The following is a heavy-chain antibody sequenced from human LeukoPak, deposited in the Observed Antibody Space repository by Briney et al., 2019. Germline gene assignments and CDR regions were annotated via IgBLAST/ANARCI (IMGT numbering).Heavy chain of an antibody. J-gene: IGHJ4*02. Sequence: GGSLRLSCAASGFTFSTIGMHWVRQAPGKGPEWVAVIWYDGSKKYYIDFAEGRFTISRDNSRNTLYLQMNSLRAEDTAVYYCAKAGYDILTGSPMYFDYWGQGTLVTVSS. CDR1: GFTFSTIG. V-gene: IGHV3-33*06. CDR2: IWYDGSKK. D-gene: IGHD3-9*01. CDR3: AKAGYDILTGSPMYFDY.